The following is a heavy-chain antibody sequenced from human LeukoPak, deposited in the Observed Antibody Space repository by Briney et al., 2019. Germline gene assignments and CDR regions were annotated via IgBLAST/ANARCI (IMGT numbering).Heavy chain of an antibody. CDR1: GFTFDDYG. V-gene: IGHV3-20*04. CDR3: AREHLYYDFWSGYYPLYYYYYYMDV. CDR2: INWNGGST. J-gene: IGHJ6*03. D-gene: IGHD3-3*01. Sequence: PGGSLRLSCAASGFTFDDYGMSWVCQAPGKGLEWVSGINWNGGSTGYADSVKGRFTISRDNAKNSLYLQMNSLRAEDTALYYCAREHLYYDFWSGYYPLYYYYYYMDVWGKGTTVTVSS.